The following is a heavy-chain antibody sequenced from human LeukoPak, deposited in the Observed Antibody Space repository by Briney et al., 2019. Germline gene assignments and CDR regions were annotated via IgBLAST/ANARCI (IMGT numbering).Heavy chain of an antibody. J-gene: IGHJ4*02. D-gene: IGHD2-2*01. Sequence: PGGSLGLSCAASGFTFSDYYMSWIRQAPGKGLEWVSYISSSGSTIYYADSVKGRFTISRDNAKNSLYLQMNSLRAEDTAVYYCARDIPGYCSSTSCYPGLDYWGQGTLVTVSS. CDR2: ISSSGSTI. CDR3: ARDIPGYCSSTSCYPGLDY. CDR1: GFTFSDYY. V-gene: IGHV3-11*01.